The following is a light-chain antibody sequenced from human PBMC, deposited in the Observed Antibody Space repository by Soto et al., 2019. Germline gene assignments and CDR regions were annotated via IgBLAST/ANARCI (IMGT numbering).Light chain of an antibody. CDR3: QQYDSYSPT. J-gene: IGKJ1*01. V-gene: IGKV1-5*01. Sequence: DSQMTQSPSTLSSSIGDRETIKSRALPCIVTWLAWYQQNPGKAPKFLIYDAYSLEAGDPSRFSGSGSGTEFPLTISSLQPDDFATYYCQQYDSYSPTFGQGTKVEIK. CDR2: DAY. CDR1: PCIVTW.